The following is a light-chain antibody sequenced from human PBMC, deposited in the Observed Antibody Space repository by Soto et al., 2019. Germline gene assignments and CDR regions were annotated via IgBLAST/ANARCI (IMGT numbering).Light chain of an antibody. Sequence: DIQMTQSPSTLSASVGDRVTITCRASQRINNWVAWYQQKPGKAPKVLIYDASTLDSGVPSRFSGSGSGTEFTLTIDTLQTDDFATYSSKRDNPFSQAFGQGTKV. CDR3: KRDNPFSQA. CDR1: QRINNW. V-gene: IGKV1-5*01. J-gene: IGKJ1*01. CDR2: DAS.